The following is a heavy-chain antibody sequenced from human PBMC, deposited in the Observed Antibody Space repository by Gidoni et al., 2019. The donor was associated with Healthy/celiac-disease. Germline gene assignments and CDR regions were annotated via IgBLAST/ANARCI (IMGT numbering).Heavy chain of an antibody. CDR1: SNAW. CDR3: TTRGVVPAAQWGY. D-gene: IGHD2-2*01. CDR2: IKSKTDGGTT. J-gene: IGHJ4*02. V-gene: IGHV3-15*07. Sequence: SNAWMNWVRQAPGKGLEWVGRIKSKTDGGTTDYAAPVKGRFTISRDDSKNTLYLQMNSLKTEDTAVYYCTTRGVVPAAQWGYWGQGTLVTVSS.